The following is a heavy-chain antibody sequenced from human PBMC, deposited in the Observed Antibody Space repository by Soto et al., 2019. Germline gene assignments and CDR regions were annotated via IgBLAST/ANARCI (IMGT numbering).Heavy chain of an antibody. J-gene: IGHJ4*02. Sequence: PGGSLRLCCGASGFTFSDDYMSWIRHALGKGLEWVSYISSSGGTIYYADSVKGRFTISRDNAKNSLFLQMNSLRADDTAVYYCARASSPRDPWLDYWGQGTLVTVSS. CDR2: ISSSGGTI. V-gene: IGHV3-11*01. D-gene: IGHD5-18*01. CDR3: ARASSPRDPWLDY. CDR1: GFTFSDDY.